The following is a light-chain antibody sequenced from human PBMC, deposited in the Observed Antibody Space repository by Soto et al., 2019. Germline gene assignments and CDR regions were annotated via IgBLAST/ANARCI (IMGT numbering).Light chain of an antibody. Sequence: QSALTQPAFVSGSPGQSITISCTGTSSDVGGYNYVSWYQHLPGKAPKLMISEVSNRPSGVSNRFSGSKSGNTASLTISGLQAEDEADYYCSSYTSTSTRVFGTGTKVTVL. CDR2: EVS. V-gene: IGLV2-14*01. CDR1: SSDVGGYNY. CDR3: SSYTSTSTRV. J-gene: IGLJ1*01.